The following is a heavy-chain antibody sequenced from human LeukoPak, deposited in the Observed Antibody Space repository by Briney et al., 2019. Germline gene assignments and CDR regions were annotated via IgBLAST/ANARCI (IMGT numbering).Heavy chain of an antibody. D-gene: IGHD5-18*01. Sequence: ASVKVSCKAPGYTFTTYDINWVRQATGQGLGWMGWMNPNSGNTGYAQKFQGRVTMTRNTSISTAFMELSGLRSEDTAVYFCARRNTAMVAGLDYWGQGSLVTVSS. CDR2: MNPNSGNT. V-gene: IGHV1-8*01. J-gene: IGHJ4*02. CDR3: ARRNTAMVAGLDY. CDR1: GYTFTTYD.